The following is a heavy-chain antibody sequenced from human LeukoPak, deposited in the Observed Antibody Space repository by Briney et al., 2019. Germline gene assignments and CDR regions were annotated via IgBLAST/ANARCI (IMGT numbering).Heavy chain of an antibody. CDR2: INPSGGST. D-gene: IGHD2-2*02. CDR3: ARDPNIVVVPGAITFGGNWFDP. J-gene: IGHJ5*02. CDR1: GYTFTSYY. V-gene: IGHV1-46*01. Sequence: GASVKVSCKASGYTFTSYYMHWVRQAPGQGLEWMGIINPSGGSTSYAQKFQGRVTMTRDTSTSTVYMELSSLRSEDTAVYYCARDPNIVVVPGAITFGGNWFDPWGQGTLVTVSS.